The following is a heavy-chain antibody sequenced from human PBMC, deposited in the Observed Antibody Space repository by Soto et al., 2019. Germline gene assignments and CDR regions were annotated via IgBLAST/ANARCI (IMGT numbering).Heavy chain of an antibody. V-gene: IGHV1-69*06. D-gene: IGHD2-21*02. CDR3: ASVMTPRNAFDI. J-gene: IGHJ3*02. CDR2: IIPIFGTA. CDR1: GGTFSSYA. Sequence: ASVKVSCKASGGTFSSYAISWVRQAPGQGLEWMGGIIPIFGTANYAQKFQGRVTITADKSTSTAYMELSSLRSEDTAVYYCASVMTPRNAFDIWGQGTMVTVS.